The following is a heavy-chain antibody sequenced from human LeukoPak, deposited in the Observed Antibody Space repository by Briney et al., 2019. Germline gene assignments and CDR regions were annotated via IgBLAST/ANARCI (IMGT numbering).Heavy chain of an antibody. V-gene: IGHV4-34*01. CDR1: GGSFSGYY. CDR3: AEGNCSGGSCSDY. CDR2: INHSGST. J-gene: IGHJ4*02. Sequence: TSETLSLTCAVYGGSFSGYYWSWIRQPPGKGLEWIGEINHSGSTNYNPSLKSRVTISVDTSKKQFSLKLSSVTAADTAVYYCAEGNCSGGSCSDYWGQGTLVTVSS. D-gene: IGHD2-15*01.